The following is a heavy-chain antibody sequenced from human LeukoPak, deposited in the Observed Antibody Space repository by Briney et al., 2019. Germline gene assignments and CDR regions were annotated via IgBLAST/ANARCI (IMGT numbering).Heavy chain of an antibody. D-gene: IGHD6-13*01. J-gene: IGHJ4*02. CDR2: IYYSGST. CDR3: ARQGGIAAAATNFDY. CDR1: GGSISSDY. V-gene: IGHV4-59*08. Sequence: SETLSLTCTVSGGSISSDYWSWIRQPPGKGLEWIGYIYYSGSTNYNPSLKSRVTISVDTSKNQFSLKLTSVTAADTAVYYCARQGGIAAAATNFDYWGQGTLVTVSS.